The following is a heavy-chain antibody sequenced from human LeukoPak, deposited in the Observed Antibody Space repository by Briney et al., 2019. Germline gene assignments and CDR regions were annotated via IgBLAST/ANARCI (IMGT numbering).Heavy chain of an antibody. V-gene: IGHV4-59*08. D-gene: IGHD6-13*01. CDR1: GGSFTNYY. J-gene: IGHJ4*02. Sequence: SETLSLTCAVYGGSFTNYYWSWIRQPPGKGLEGIGYIYNSGSTNYNPSLKSRVTISVDTSKNQFSLKLSSVTAADTAVYYCARHGKQQLVYYFDYWGQGTLVTVSS. CDR2: IYNSGST. CDR3: ARHGKQQLVYYFDY.